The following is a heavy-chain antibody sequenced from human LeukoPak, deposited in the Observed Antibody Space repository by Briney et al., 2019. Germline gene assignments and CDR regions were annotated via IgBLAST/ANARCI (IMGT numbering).Heavy chain of an antibody. CDR2: IYSSGST. J-gene: IGHJ4*02. CDR3: ARNYDSSGYTAFGY. Sequence: SETLSLTCTVSGGSISSYYWSWIRQPPGKELEWIGHIYSSGSTNYNPSLKSRVTISVDTSKNQFSLKLSSVTAADTAVYYCARNYDSSGYTAFGYWGRGTLVTVSS. V-gene: IGHV4-59*01. D-gene: IGHD3-22*01. CDR1: GGSISSYY.